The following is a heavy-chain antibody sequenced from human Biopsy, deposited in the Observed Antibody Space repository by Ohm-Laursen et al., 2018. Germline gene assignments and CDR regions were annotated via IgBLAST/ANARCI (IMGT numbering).Heavy chain of an antibody. CDR1: GFSVSSYD. Sequence: GSLRLSCSASGFSVSSYDMNWVRQAPGKGLEWISYISETSSHIYDADSVMGRFTVARDNAKNSLYLQLNSLRVEDTAVYYCARDSSRRAREGGMDVWGQGTTVTVSS. J-gene: IGHJ6*02. V-gene: IGHV3-21*01. CDR3: ARDSSRRAREGGMDV. CDR2: ISETSSHI. D-gene: IGHD6-6*01.